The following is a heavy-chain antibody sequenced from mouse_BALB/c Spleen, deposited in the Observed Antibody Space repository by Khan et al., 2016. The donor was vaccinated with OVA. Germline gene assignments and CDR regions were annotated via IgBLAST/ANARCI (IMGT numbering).Heavy chain of an antibody. CDR1: GFSLTSYG. Sequence: VELVESGPGLVAPSQSLSISCTASGFSLTSYGVHWVRQPPGKGLEWLGVIWAGGSTNYYSALMSRLSISKDNSKSQIFLKMNSLQANYSAIYYCARLEDIWGQGTTLTVSS. V-gene: IGHV2-9*02. J-gene: IGHJ2*01. CDR3: ARLEDI. D-gene: IGHD1-3*01. CDR2: IWAGGST.